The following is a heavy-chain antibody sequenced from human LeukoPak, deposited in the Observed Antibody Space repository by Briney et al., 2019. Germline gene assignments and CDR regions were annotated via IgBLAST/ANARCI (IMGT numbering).Heavy chain of an antibody. J-gene: IGHJ4*02. CDR3: AGGLRGYSGYDCDY. CDR2: INPNSGGT. D-gene: IGHD5-12*01. V-gene: IGHV1-2*02. CDR1: GYTFTGYY. Sequence: ASVKVSCKASGYTFTGYYMHWVRQAPGQGLEWMGWINPNSGGTNYAQKFQGRVTMTRNTSISTAYMELSSLRSEDTAVYYCAGGLRGYSGYDCDYWGQGTLVTVSS.